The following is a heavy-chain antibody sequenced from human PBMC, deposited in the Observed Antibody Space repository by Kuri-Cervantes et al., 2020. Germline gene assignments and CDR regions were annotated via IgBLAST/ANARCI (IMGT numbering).Heavy chain of an antibody. D-gene: IGHD6-13*01. CDR2: INSDGITT. Sequence: GGSLRLSCAASGFTFSSYAMSWVRQAPGKGLVWVSRINSDGITTNYADSVKGRFTTSRDNAKNILYLQMNSLRAEDTAVYYCAKQIGGAGLDYWGQGTLVTVSS. CDR3: AKQIGGAGLDY. J-gene: IGHJ4*02. V-gene: IGHV3-74*01. CDR1: GFTFSSYA.